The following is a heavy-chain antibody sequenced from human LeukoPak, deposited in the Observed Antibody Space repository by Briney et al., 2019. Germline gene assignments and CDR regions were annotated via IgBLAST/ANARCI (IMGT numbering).Heavy chain of an antibody. CDR3: ARVGTAEGTLEDY. CDR2: IKNDGSEK. CDR1: GFTFSVYW. D-gene: IGHD6-13*01. J-gene: IGHJ4*02. V-gene: IGHV3-7*01. Sequence: GESLRLSCAASGFTFSVYWMSWVRQPPGRGLEWVANIKNDGSEKYYVDSVEGRFTISRDNAKNSLYLQMNSLRAEDTAVYYCARVGTAEGTLEDYWGQGTLVAVSS.